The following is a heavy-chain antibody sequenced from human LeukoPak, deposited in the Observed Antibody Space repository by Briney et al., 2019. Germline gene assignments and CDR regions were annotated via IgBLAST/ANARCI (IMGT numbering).Heavy chain of an antibody. J-gene: IGHJ4*02. D-gene: IGHD2-15*01. CDR3: ARDNPPYCSGGSCYSDY. CDR2: ISSSSSYI. CDR1: GFTFSSYS. V-gene: IGHV3-21*01. Sequence: PGGSLRLSCAASGFTFSSYSMNWVRQAPGKGLEWVSSISSSSSYIYYADSVKGRFTISRDNAKNSLYLQMNSLRAEDTAVYYCARDNPPYCSGGSCYSDYWGQGTLVTVSS.